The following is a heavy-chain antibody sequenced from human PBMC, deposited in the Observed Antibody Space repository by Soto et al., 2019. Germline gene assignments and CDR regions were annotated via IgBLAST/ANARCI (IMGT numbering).Heavy chain of an antibody. D-gene: IGHD3-10*01. CDR1: GFTFSDYY. CDR2: ISSSGSTI. V-gene: IGHV3-11*01. J-gene: IGHJ6*03. Sequence: GGSLRLSCAASGFTFSDYYMSWIRQAPGKGLEWVSYISSSGSTIYYADSVKGRFTISRDNAKNSLYLQMNSLRAEDTAVYYCARVESITMVRGVIYYYYYMDVWGKGTTVTVSS. CDR3: ARVESITMVRGVIYYYYYMDV.